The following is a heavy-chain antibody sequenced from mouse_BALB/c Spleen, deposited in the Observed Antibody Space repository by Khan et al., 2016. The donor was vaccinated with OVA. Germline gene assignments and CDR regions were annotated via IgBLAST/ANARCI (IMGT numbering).Heavy chain of an antibody. Sequence: QVQLQQSGAELAKPAPSVKMSCKASGYTFTTYWMHWVKQRPGQGLVWIGYINPTSGYTDYNETFKDRATLSADKSSSTAYMQLNSLTSEDAAVYYCTRDRIDYWGQGTTLTVSS. CDR2: INPTSGYT. CDR3: TRDRIDY. J-gene: IGHJ2*01. V-gene: IGHV1-7*01. CDR1: GYTFTTYW.